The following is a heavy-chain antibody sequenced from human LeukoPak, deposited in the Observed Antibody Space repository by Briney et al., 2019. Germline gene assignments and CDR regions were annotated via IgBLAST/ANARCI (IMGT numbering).Heavy chain of an antibody. CDR1: GGTFSSYA. V-gene: IGHV1-69*13. J-gene: IGHJ6*02. Sequence: SVKVSCKASGGTFSSYAISWVRQAPGQGLEWMGGIIPIFGTANYAQKFQGRVTITADESTSTAYMELSSLRSEDTAVYYCARGTGEYCSSTSCSLYYYYGTDVWGQGTTVTVSS. CDR2: IIPIFGTA. CDR3: ARGTGEYCSSTSCSLYYYYGTDV. D-gene: IGHD2-2*01.